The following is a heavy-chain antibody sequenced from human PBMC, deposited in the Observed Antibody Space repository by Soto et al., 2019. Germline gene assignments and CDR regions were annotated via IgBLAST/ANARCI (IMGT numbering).Heavy chain of an antibody. J-gene: IGHJ4*02. CDR3: ASDQPGYSYGYGLGY. CDR2: ISSSSSYI. CDR1: GFTFSSYS. D-gene: IGHD5-18*01. Sequence: EVQLVESGGGLVKPGGSLRLSCAASGFTFSSYSMNWVRQAPGKGLEWVSSISSSSSYIYYADSVKGRFTISRDNAKNSLYLQMNGLRAEDTAGYYCASDQPGYSYGYGLGYWGQGTLVTVSS. V-gene: IGHV3-21*01.